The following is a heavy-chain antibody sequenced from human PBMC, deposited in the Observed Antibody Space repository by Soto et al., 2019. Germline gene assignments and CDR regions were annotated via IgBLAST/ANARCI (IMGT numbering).Heavy chain of an antibody. D-gene: IGHD2-21*01. J-gene: IGHJ3*02. V-gene: IGHV3-11*01. CDR3: ASPYCGGDCLPDAFDI. CDR1: GFTFSDYY. CDR2: ISSSGSTI. Sequence: QVQLVESGGGLVKPGGSLRLSCAAYGFTFSDYYMSWIRQAPGKGLEWVSYISSSGSTIYYADSVKGRFTISRDNAKNSLYLQMNSLRAEDTAVYYCASPYCGGDCLPDAFDIWGQGTMVTVSS.